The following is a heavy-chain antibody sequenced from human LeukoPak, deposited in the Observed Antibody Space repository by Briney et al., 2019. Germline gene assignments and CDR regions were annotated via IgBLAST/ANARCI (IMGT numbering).Heavy chain of an antibody. Sequence: SETLSLTCTVSGDSISSSSSYWGWIRQPPGKGLEWIGSIYYSGSTYYNTSLKSRVTISVDTSKNQFSLKLSSVTAADTAVYYCARGKGLYYWYFDLWGRGTLVTVSS. CDR3: ARGKGLYYWYFDL. D-gene: IGHD3-16*02. CDR2: IYYSGST. CDR1: GDSISSSSSY. V-gene: IGHV4-39*07. J-gene: IGHJ2*01.